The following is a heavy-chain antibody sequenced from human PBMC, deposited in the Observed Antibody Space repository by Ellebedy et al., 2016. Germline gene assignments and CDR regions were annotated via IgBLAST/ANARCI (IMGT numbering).Heavy chain of an antibody. CDR3: RPGHYFDH. J-gene: IGHJ4*02. Sequence: GESLKISXAASGFTFSSYSMNWVRQAPGKGLEWVSTISASGDKTDFADSVRGRFSISRDNSKDTLYLHMRSLRAEDTAVYYCRPGHYFDHWGQGTLVTVSS. CDR1: GFTFSSYS. V-gene: IGHV3-23*01. CDR2: ISASGDKT.